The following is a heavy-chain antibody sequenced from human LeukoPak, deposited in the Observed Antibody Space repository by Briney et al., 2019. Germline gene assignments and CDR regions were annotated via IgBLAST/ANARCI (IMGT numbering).Heavy chain of an antibody. Sequence: PGGSLRLSCAASGFTFSTSWMSWVRQVPGKGLEWVANIKKDGSETYYVDSVKGRFTISRDNAKNSLYLQMNSLRAEDTAVYYCANDYFSGSSHRTPLSYWGQGTLVTVSS. J-gene: IGHJ4*02. CDR2: IKKDGSET. CDR3: ANDYFSGSSHRTPLSY. D-gene: IGHD1-26*01. CDR1: GFTFSTSW. V-gene: IGHV3-7*03.